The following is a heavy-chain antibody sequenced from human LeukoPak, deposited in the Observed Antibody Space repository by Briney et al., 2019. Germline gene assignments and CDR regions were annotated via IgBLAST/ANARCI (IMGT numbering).Heavy chain of an antibody. CDR3: AKDREWDDYAEYDY. V-gene: IGHV3-23*01. Sequence: GGSLRLSCAASGFTFSSHAMTWVRQPPGKGLEWVSVIRGRGCSTYYADSVKGRFTISRDNSKNTLYLQMNSLRAADTAVYYCAKDREWDDYAEYDYWGQGTLVTVSS. CDR2: IRGRGCST. CDR1: GFTFSSHA. D-gene: IGHD4-17*01. J-gene: IGHJ4*02.